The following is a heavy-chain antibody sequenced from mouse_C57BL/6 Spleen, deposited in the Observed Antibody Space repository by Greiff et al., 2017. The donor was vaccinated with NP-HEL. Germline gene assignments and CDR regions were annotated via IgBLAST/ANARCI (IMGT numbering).Heavy chain of an antibody. V-gene: IGHV1-72*01. CDR1: GYTFTSYW. D-gene: IGHD2-2*01. J-gene: IGHJ1*03. Sequence: VQLQQPGAELVKPGASVKLSCKASGYTFTSYWMHWVKQRPGRGLEWIGRIDPNSGGTKYNEKFKSKATLTVDKPSSTAYMQLSSLTSEDSAVYYCARAVLVYYGYDVDWYFDVWGTGTTVTVSS. CDR2: IDPNSGGT. CDR3: ARAVLVYYGYDVDWYFDV.